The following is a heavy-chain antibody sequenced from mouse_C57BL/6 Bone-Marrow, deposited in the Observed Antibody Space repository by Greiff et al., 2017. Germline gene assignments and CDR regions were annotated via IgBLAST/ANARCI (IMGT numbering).Heavy chain of an antibody. CDR2: IHPNSGST. V-gene: IGHV1-64*01. CDR1: GYTFTSYW. D-gene: IGHD2-2*01. Sequence: QVQLQQPGAELVKPGASVKLSCKASGYTFTSYWMHWVKQRPGQGLEWIGMIHPNSGSTNYNEKFKSKATLTVDKSSSTAYMQLSSLTSEDSAVYYCARKYGYDEVGFAYWGQGTLVTVSA. CDR3: ARKYGYDEVGFAY. J-gene: IGHJ3*01.